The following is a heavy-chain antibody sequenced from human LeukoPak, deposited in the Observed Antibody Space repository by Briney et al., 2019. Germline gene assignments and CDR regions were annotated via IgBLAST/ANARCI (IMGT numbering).Heavy chain of an antibody. CDR3: ARNSSLTTLKGGWFDP. Sequence: SETLSLTCAVSGYSINSGYSWTLLRQRPGKGLEWIGNIYHSGYAYYNPSLKRRVTISLDASKNQFSLRLSSVTAADTAVYYCARNSSLTTLKGGWFDPWGQGTLVTVSS. V-gene: IGHV4-38-2*01. J-gene: IGHJ5*02. CDR2: IYHSGYA. CDR1: GYSINSGYS. D-gene: IGHD4-11*01.